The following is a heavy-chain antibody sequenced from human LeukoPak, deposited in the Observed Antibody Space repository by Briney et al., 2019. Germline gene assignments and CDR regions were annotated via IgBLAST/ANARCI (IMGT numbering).Heavy chain of an antibody. D-gene: IGHD2-2*01. V-gene: IGHV4-30-4*08. CDR2: IYYSGST. Sequence: SQTLSLTCSVSGGSISSGENYWGWIRQPPGKGLEGIGYIYYSGSTYYNPSLKRRVTVSVDTSKNQFSLKLSSVTAADTAVYYCARYHLLSRTNWYFDLWGRGTLVSVSS. CDR1: GGSISSGENY. J-gene: IGHJ2*01. CDR3: ARYHLLSRTNWYFDL.